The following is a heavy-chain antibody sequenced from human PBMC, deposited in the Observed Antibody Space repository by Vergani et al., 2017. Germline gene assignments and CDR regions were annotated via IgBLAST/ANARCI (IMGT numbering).Heavy chain of an antibody. CDR2: IIPIFGSA. D-gene: IGHD1-14*01. Sequence: QVQLVQSGAEVKKPGSSVKVSCKASGRTFSSYAISWVRQAPGQGLEWMGGIIPIFGSANYAQKFQGRVTFTADESTSTAYMELSSLRSEDTAVYYCARYRTHYDDYYYFGMDVWGQGTTVTVSS. V-gene: IGHV1-69*12. CDR1: GRTFSSYA. CDR3: ARYRTHYDDYYYFGMDV. J-gene: IGHJ6*02.